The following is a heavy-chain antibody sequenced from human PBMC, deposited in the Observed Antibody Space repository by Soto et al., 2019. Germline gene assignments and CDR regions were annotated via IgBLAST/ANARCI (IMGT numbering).Heavy chain of an antibody. J-gene: IGHJ1*01. D-gene: IGHD3-22*01. CDR2: IYSGGSP. CDR1: GFTVSSNY. CDR3: ARDRVESGYPEYFQH. V-gene: IGHV3-53*01. Sequence: EVQLVESGGVLIQPGGSLRLSCAASGFTVSSNYMSWVRQAPGKVLEWVSVIYSGGSPYYADSVKGRFTISRDNSKNTLYLQMNSLRAEDTAVYYCARDRVESGYPEYFQHWGQGTLVTVSS.